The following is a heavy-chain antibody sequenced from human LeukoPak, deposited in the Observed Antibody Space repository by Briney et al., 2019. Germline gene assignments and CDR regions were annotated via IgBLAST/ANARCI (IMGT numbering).Heavy chain of an antibody. J-gene: IGHJ4*02. CDR2: INHSVST. D-gene: IGHD3-22*01. Sequence: SETLSLACAVYGGSFSGYYWSWIRQPPGKGLEWIGEINHSVSTNYNPSLKSRATISVDTSKNQFSLQLSSMTAADTALYYCARGWQGYYDSSGYYLLDYWGQGTLVTVSS. CDR3: ARGWQGYYDSSGYYLLDY. CDR1: GGSFSGYY. V-gene: IGHV4-34*01.